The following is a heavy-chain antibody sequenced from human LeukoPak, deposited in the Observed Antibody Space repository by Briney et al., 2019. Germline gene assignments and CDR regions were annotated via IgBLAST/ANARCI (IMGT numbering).Heavy chain of an antibody. V-gene: IGHV3-30-3*01. CDR1: GFTFSSYA. CDR2: ISYDGSNK. CDR3: ARDGVITMIVVAPDI. Sequence: PGRSLRLSCAASGFTFSSYAMHWVRQAPGKGLEWVAVISYDGSNKYYADSVKGRFTISRDNSKNTLYLQMNSLRAEDTAVYYCARDGVITMIVVAPDIWGQGTMVTVSS. D-gene: IGHD3-22*01. J-gene: IGHJ3*02.